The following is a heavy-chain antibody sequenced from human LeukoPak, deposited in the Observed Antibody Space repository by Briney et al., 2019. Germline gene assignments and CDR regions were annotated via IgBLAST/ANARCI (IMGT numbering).Heavy chain of an antibody. CDR2: ISSSGSTI. CDR3: AREGCSSTSCYPDY. D-gene: IGHD2-2*01. J-gene: IGHJ4*02. Sequence: PGGSLRLSCAASGFAFSDYYMSWIRQAPGKWLEWVSYISSSGSTIYYADSVKGRFTISRDNAKNSLYLQMNSLRAEDTAVYYCAREGCSSTSCYPDYWGQGTLVTVSS. V-gene: IGHV3-11*04. CDR1: GFAFSDYY.